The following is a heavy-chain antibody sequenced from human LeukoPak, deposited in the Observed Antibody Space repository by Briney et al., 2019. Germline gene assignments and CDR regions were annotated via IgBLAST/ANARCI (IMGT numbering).Heavy chain of an antibody. CDR2: MNPNSGNT. CDR1: GYTFTSYD. Sequence: ASVKVSCKASGYTFTSYDINWERQATGQGLEWMGWMNPNSGNTGYAQKFRGRVTITRNTSISTAYMELSSLRSEDTAVYYCARGEMATIKFDYWGQGTLVTVSS. J-gene: IGHJ4*02. CDR3: ARGEMATIKFDY. D-gene: IGHD5-24*01. V-gene: IGHV1-8*03.